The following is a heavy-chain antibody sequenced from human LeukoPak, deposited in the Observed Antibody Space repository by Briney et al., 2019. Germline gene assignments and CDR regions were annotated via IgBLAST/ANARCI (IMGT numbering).Heavy chain of an antibody. Sequence: SETLSLTCTVSGGSISSYYWSWIRQPPGKGLEWIGYIYYSGSTNYNPSLKSRVTISVDTSKNQFSLKLSSVTAADTAVYYCAREGIGYCDSSGYYLGRWFDPWGQGTLVAVSS. D-gene: IGHD3-22*01. J-gene: IGHJ5*02. V-gene: IGHV4-59*01. CDR3: AREGIGYCDSSGYYLGRWFDP. CDR1: GGSISSYY. CDR2: IYYSGST.